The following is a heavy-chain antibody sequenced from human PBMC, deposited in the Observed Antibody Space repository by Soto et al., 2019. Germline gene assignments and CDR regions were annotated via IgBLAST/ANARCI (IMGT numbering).Heavy chain of an antibody. V-gene: IGHV4-39*01. CDR1: GDSISKSNYY. D-gene: IGHD3-22*01. J-gene: IGHJ5*02. CDR3: ARSNSGYYKWFDP. CDR2: IYYSGIT. Sequence: HLQLQESGPGLVKPSETLSLTCTVSGDSISKSNYYWGWIRQPPGKGLEWIANIYYSGITYCNPSLKSRVAISVDTSKNQFSLKLSSVTAADTAIYYCARSNSGYYKWFDPWGQGTLVTVSS.